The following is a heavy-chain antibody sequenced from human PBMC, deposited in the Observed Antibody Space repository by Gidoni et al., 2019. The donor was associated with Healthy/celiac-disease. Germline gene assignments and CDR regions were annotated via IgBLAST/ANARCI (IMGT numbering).Heavy chain of an antibody. V-gene: IGHV4-59*08. D-gene: IGHD3-10*01. CDR3: ARVMVRGAYPDYFDY. Sequence: QVQLQESGPGLVKPSETLSLTCTVSGGSLSSYYWSWIRQRPGKGLEWIGYIYYSGSTNYNPSLKSRVTISVDTSKNQFSLKLSSVTAADTAVYYCARVMVRGAYPDYFDYWGQGTLVTVSS. J-gene: IGHJ4*02. CDR2: IYYSGST. CDR1: GGSLSSYY.